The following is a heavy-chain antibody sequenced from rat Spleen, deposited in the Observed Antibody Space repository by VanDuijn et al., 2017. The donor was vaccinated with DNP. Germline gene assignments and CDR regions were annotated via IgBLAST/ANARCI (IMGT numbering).Heavy chain of an antibody. CDR2: ISYDDSRT. V-gene: IGHV5-7*01. D-gene: IGHD1-3*01. CDR1: GFIFSDYN. Sequence: EVQLVESGGDLVQPGRSLKFSCVASGFIFSDYNMAWVRQAPKKGLEWVATISYDDSRTYYRDSVKGRFSLSRDHAKNTLYLQMDSLRSEDTATYYCARHDYSSWNDYYAMDAWGQGTSVTVSS. J-gene: IGHJ4*01. CDR3: ARHDYSSWNDYYAMDA.